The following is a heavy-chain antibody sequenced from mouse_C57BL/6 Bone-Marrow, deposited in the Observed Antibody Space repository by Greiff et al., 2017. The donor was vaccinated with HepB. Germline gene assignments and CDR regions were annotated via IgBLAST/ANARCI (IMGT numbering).Heavy chain of an antibody. CDR2: INPNNGGT. V-gene: IGHV1-26*01. CDR1: GYTFTDYY. D-gene: IGHD1-2*01. Sequence: EVKLQQSGPELVKPGASVKISCKASGYTFTDYYMNWVKQSHGKSLEWIGDINPNNGGTSYNQKFKGKATLTVDKSSSTAYMELRSLTSEDSAVYYCARYYYGWGNWGQGTTLTVSS. J-gene: IGHJ2*01. CDR3: ARYYYGWGN.